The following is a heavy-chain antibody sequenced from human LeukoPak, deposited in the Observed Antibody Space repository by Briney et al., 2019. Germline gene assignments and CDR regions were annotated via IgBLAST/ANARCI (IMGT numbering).Heavy chain of an antibody. Sequence: PGRSLRLSCTASGFTFGDYAMSWVRQAPGKGLEWVGFIRSKAYGGTTEYAASVKGRFTITRDDSKSIAYLQMNSLKTEDTAVYYCTRGAYSSSWYYFDYWGQGTLVTVSS. CDR3: TRGAYSSSWYYFDY. CDR1: GFTFGDYA. D-gene: IGHD6-13*01. V-gene: IGHV3-49*04. CDR2: IRSKAYGGTT. J-gene: IGHJ4*02.